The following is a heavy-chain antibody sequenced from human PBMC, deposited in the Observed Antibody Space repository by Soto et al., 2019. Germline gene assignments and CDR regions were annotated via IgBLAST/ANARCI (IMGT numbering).Heavy chain of an antibody. J-gene: IGHJ5*02. CDR2: IYYSGST. D-gene: IGHD6-19*01. CDR3: ARGIAMAGNWFDP. CDR1: GGSISSGGYY. Sequence: SETLSLTCTVSGGSISSGGYYYNWIRQHPGTGLEWIGYIYYSGSTYYNPSLKSRVTISVDTSKNQFSLKLSSVTAADTAVYYCARGIAMAGNWFDPWGQGTLVTVSS. V-gene: IGHV4-31*03.